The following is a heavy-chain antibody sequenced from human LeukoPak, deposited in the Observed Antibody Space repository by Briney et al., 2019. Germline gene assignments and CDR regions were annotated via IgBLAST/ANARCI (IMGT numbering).Heavy chain of an antibody. CDR2: ISAYNGNT. Sequence: ASVKVSCKASGYTFTSYGISWVRQAPGQGLEWMGWISAYNGNTNYAQKLQGRVTMTTDTSTSTAYMELRSLRSDDTAVYYCARFAYCSGGSCYLASLGYWGQGTLVTVSS. D-gene: IGHD2-15*01. CDR3: ARFAYCSGGSCYLASLGY. CDR1: GYTFTSYG. J-gene: IGHJ4*02. V-gene: IGHV1-18*01.